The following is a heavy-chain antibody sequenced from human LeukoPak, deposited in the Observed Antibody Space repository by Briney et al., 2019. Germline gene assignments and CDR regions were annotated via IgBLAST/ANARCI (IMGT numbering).Heavy chain of an antibody. Sequence: PSETLSLTCTVSGDSISGYYWSWIRQPPGKGLEWIGYIYYSGSTNYNPSLKSRVTISVDTSKNQFSLKLSSVTAADTAVYYCARSWGIAVAGRGWFDPWGQGTLVTVSS. D-gene: IGHD6-19*01. CDR1: GDSISGYY. CDR2: IYYSGST. V-gene: IGHV4-59*01. CDR3: ARSWGIAVAGRGWFDP. J-gene: IGHJ5*02.